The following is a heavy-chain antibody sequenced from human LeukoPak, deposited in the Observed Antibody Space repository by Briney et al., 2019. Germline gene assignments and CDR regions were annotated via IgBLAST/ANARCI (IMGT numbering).Heavy chain of an antibody. CDR1: GFTFSSYS. CDR3: ARNLGYCSGGSCYRSRFDY. CDR2: ISSSSGYI. V-gene: IGHV3-21*01. J-gene: IGHJ4*02. D-gene: IGHD2-15*01. Sequence: GGSLRLSCAASGFTFSSYSMNWVRQAPGKGLEWVSSISSSSGYIYYADSVKGRFTISRDNEKNSLYLQMNSLRAEDTAVYYCARNLGYCSGGSCYRSRFDYWGQGTLVTVSS.